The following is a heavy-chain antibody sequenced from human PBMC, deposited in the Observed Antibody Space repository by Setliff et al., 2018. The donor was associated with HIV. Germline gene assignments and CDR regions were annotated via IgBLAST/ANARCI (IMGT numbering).Heavy chain of an antibody. CDR2: IYTSGST. J-gene: IGHJ4*02. V-gene: IGHV4-61*02. D-gene: IGHD3-10*01. Sequence: SETLSLTCTVSGGSISSGSYYWNWIRQPAGKGLEWIGRIYTSGSTNYNPSLKSRVTMSVDTSKNQFSLRLISVTATDTALYYCARGRFHRLHRPYSGSGSLGIQYFDYWGQGTLVTVSS. CDR1: GGSISSGSYY. CDR3: ARGRFHRLHRPYSGSGSLGIQYFDY.